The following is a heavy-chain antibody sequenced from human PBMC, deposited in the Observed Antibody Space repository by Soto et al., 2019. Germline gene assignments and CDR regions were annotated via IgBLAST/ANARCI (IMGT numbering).Heavy chain of an antibody. CDR3: ARGYDYWSGYYYPYGMDV. Sequence: TYILYALHWSTQAPGKGLEWVAVISYDGSNKNHAATVKGRFTISRDNSKNTLYLQMNSLRAEDTAVYYCARGYDYWSGYYYPYGMDVWGQGTTVTVSS. CDR1: TYILYA. V-gene: IGHV3-30*03. D-gene: IGHD3-3*01. J-gene: IGHJ6*02. CDR2: ISYDGSNK.